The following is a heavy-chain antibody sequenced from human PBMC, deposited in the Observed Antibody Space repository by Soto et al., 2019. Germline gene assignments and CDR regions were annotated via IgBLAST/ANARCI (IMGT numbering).Heavy chain of an antibody. J-gene: IGHJ4*02. D-gene: IGHD6-19*01. V-gene: IGHV3-30-3*01. CDR3: ARDLASPSQSRAPNIAVGGACDY. CDR1: GFTFSSYA. CDR2: ISYDGSNK. Sequence: QVQLVESGGGVVQPGRSLRLSCAASGFTFSSYAMHWVRQAPGKGLEWVAVISYDGSNKYYADSVKGRFTISRDNSKNTLYLQMNSLRAEDTAVYYCARDLASPSQSRAPNIAVGGACDYWGQGTLVTVSS.